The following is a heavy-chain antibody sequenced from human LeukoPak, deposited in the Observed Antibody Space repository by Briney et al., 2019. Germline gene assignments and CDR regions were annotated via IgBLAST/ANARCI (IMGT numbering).Heavy chain of an antibody. CDR2: ISGSGGST. Sequence: GGSLRLSCAASGFTFSSYAMSWVRQAPGKGLEWVSAISGSGGSTYYADSVKGRFTISRDNSKNTLYLQMNSLRSEDTAVYYCWKDQYVWGNSGFFDYWGQGTLVTVSS. D-gene: IGHD3-16*01. CDR3: WKDQYVWGNSGFFDY. CDR1: GFTFSSYA. V-gene: IGHV3-23*01. J-gene: IGHJ4*02.